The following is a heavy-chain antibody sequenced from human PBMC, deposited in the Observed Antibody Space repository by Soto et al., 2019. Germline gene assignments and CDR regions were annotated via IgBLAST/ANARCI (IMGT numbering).Heavy chain of an antibody. CDR1: GGSISSYY. D-gene: IGHD6-13*01. J-gene: IGHJ5*02. V-gene: IGHV4-59*01. CDR2: IYYSGST. CDR3: AGGGRYSNNWFDP. Sequence: SETLSLTCTVSGGSISSYYWSWIRQPPGKGLEWIGYIYYSGSTNYNPSLKSRVTISVDTPKNQFSLKLSSVTAADTAVYYCAGGGRYSNNWFDPWGQGTLVTVSS.